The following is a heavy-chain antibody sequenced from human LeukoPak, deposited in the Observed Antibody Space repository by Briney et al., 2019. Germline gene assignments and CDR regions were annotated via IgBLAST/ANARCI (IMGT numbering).Heavy chain of an antibody. Sequence: GGSLRLSCAASGFTFSTYGMNWARQAPGKGLEWVSAISGSGDTTYYADSVKGRFTISRDNAKNSLYLQMNSLRAEDTAVYYCARDSSYYDFWSGTYYMDVWGKGTTVTVSS. J-gene: IGHJ6*03. CDR3: ARDSSYYDFWSGTYYMDV. D-gene: IGHD3-3*01. CDR2: ISGSGDTT. V-gene: IGHV3-21*01. CDR1: GFTFSTYG.